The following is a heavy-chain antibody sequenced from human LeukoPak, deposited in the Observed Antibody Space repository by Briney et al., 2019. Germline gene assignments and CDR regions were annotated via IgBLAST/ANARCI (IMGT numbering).Heavy chain of an antibody. Sequence: GGSLRLSCAASDSSFRSHDMSWVRQTLQKGLEWVSSIASDGASFYADSVRGRFTISRDTSQNIPYLQMNSLRADDTAIYYCAKGPNFGSWRAVDYWGQGSLVTVSS. J-gene: IGHJ4*02. D-gene: IGHD3-10*01. V-gene: IGHV3-23*01. CDR1: DSSFRSHD. CDR2: IASDGAS. CDR3: AKGPNFGSWRAVDY.